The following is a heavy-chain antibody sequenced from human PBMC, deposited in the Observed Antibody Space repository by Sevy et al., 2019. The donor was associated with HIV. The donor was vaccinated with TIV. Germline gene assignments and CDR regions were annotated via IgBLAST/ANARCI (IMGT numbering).Heavy chain of an antibody. CDR2: ISGSGGST. V-gene: IGHV3-23*01. Sequence: GGSLRLSCAASGFTFSSYAMSWVRQAPGKGLEWVSSISGSGGSTYYVNSVNCRFTLSRDNSKNTLYLQMNILRAEDTAVYYCAKDMRFGELLGDYWGQGTLVTVSS. J-gene: IGHJ4*02. CDR1: GFTFSSYA. CDR3: AKDMRFGELLGDY. D-gene: IGHD3-10*01.